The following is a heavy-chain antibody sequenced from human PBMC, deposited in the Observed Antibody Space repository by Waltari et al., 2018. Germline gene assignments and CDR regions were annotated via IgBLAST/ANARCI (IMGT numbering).Heavy chain of an antibody. CDR3: AKSQADYVDYYGMAV. CDR2: IFHTGSS. Sequence: QVQLQESGPRLVKPSETLSLTCAVSGASISRGTWWSWVRKSPEKGLEWIGEIFHTGSSIYNPSLESRVTISVDKSNNQFSLNLKSVTAADTAVYYCAKSQADYVDYYGMAVWGQGTTVTVSS. CDR1: GASISRGTW. V-gene: IGHV4-4*02. J-gene: IGHJ6*02. D-gene: IGHD4-17*01.